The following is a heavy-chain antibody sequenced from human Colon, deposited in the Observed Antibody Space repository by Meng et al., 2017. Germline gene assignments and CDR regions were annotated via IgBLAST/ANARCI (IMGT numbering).Heavy chain of an antibody. D-gene: IGHD4-17*01. CDR1: GYSISSGYY. V-gene: IGHV4-38-2*01. J-gene: IGHJ4*02. CDR2: IYHSGST. CDR3: ARDFLNDFGDYGY. Sequence: SETLSLTCAVSGYSISSGYYWGWIRQPPGMGLEWIGSIYHSGSTYYSPSLKSRVTISVDTSKNHFSLKLSSVTAADTAVYYCARDFLNDFGDYGYWGQGTLVTVSS.